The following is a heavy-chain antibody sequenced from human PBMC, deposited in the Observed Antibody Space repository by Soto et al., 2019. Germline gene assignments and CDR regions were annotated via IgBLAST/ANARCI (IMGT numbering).Heavy chain of an antibody. V-gene: IGHV4-59*01. Sequence: PSETLSLTCTVSGGSISSYYWSWIRRPPGKGLEWIGHIYNSGSTNSNPSLQSGVTISVDTSKNQFSLKLSSVTAADTGIYYCARARITMVREFINYNMDVWGQGTTVTVSS. D-gene: IGHD3-10*01. CDR1: GGSISSYY. CDR2: IYNSGST. J-gene: IGHJ6*02. CDR3: ARARITMVREFINYNMDV.